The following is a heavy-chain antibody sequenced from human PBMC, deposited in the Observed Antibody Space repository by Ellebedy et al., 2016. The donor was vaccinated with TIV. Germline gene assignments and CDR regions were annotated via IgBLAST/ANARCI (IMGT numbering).Heavy chain of an antibody. Sequence: ESLKISCVASGFSFRSYWMSWVRQAPGKGLEWVANIYQDGSDQYYADSVKGRFTISRDNANKSLFLQMNSLRVDDTAVYYCARRGSYGDYAVQVNSWFDTWGQGTLVSVSS. CDR1: GFSFRSYW. V-gene: IGHV3-7*01. D-gene: IGHD4-17*01. J-gene: IGHJ5*02. CDR2: IYQDGSDQ. CDR3: ARRGSYGDYAVQVNSWFDT.